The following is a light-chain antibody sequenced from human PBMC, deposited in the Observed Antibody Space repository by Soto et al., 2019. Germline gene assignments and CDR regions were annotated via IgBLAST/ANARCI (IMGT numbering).Light chain of an antibody. J-gene: IGKJ3*01. CDR3: QQRSSWPFT. V-gene: IGKV1-5*03. CDR2: QAS. Sequence: DIQMTQSPSTLSASVGDRVTITCRASQSISSWLAWYQQKPGKAPKLLIYQASILETGVPSRFSGSGSETEFTLTISSLEPEDFAVYYCQQRSSWPFTFGPGTKVGIK. CDR1: QSISSW.